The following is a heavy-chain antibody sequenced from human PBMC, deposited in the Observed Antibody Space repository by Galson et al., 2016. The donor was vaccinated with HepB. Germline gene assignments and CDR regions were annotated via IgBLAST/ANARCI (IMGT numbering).Heavy chain of an antibody. J-gene: IGHJ5*02. CDR2: MFHSGST. V-gene: IGHV4-4*02. D-gene: IGHD4-23*01. Sequence: SETLSLTCAVSGDSISSSNWWSWVRQPPGKGLEWIGEMFHSGSTNYNASLKSRVTISVDKSNNQFSLRLSSVTPADTAVYYCASASATVITRPFDPWGQGTLVTVSS. CDR3: ASASATVITRPFDP. CDR1: GDSISSSNW.